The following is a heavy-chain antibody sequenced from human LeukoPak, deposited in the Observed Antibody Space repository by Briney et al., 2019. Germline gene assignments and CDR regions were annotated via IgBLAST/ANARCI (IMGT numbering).Heavy chain of an antibody. CDR1: GFTFINSA. D-gene: IGHD3-22*01. V-gene: IGHV1-58*02. CDR3: AAWPLTTRPFDI. J-gene: IGHJ3*02. CDR2: IVVGSGST. Sequence: ASVKVSCTASGFTFINSAIQWVRQARGQRLEWIGWIVVGSGSTDLAQKFQERVTITRDMSTSTGHMELSSLRYEDTAAYYCAAWPLTTRPFDIWGQGTMVTVSS.